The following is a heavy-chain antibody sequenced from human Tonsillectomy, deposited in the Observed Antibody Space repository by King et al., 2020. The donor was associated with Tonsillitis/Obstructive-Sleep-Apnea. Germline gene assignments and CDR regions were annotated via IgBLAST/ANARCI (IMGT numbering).Heavy chain of an antibody. V-gene: IGHV3-53*01. CDR2: IYSGGST. D-gene: IGHD3-3*01. Sequence: VQLVESGGGLIQPGGSLRLSCVASGFTVSSNYMSWVRQAPGKGLEWVSVIYSGGSTYYADSVKGRFTISRDNSKNTLYLQMNSLRAEDTAVYYCAGFWSGYYPGSRVNDYWGQGTLVTVSS. CDR3: AGFWSGYYPGSRVNDY. J-gene: IGHJ4*02. CDR1: GFTVSSNY.